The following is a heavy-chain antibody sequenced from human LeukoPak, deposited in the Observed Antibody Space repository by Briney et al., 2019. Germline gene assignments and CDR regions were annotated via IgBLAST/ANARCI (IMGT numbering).Heavy chain of an antibody. CDR3: ARHPQGDYGDYTFAY. J-gene: IGHJ4*02. CDR1: GYTFTSYG. CDR2: INAGNGNT. Sequence: ASVKVSCKASGYTFTSYGISWVRQAPGQGLEWMGWINAGNGNTKYSQKFQGRVTITRDTSASTAYMELSSLRSEDTAVYYCARHPQGDYGDYTFAYWGQGTLVTVSS. V-gene: IGHV1-3*01. D-gene: IGHD4-17*01.